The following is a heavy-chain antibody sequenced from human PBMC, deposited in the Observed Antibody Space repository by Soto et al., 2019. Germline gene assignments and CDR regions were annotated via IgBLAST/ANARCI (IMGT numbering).Heavy chain of an antibody. J-gene: IGHJ1*01. CDR1: GGSVSSGGYY. V-gene: IGHV4-31*03. CDR3: ASCLGEELAFEYFQH. CDR2: IYSSGST. Sequence: QVQLQESGPGLVKPSQTLSLTCTVSGGSVSSGGYYWSWIRQHPGKVLEWIGYIYSSGSTYYNPSLKSRVTISVDTSKNQCSLKLSSGTAADTAVYYCASCLGEELAFEYFQHWGQGTLVTVSS. D-gene: IGHD3-10*01.